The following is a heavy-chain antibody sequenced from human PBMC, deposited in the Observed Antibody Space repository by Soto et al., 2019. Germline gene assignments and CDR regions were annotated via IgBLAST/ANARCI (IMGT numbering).Heavy chain of an antibody. CDR3: ARDRIPTGMDV. Sequence: EVQLVESGGGLFQPGGSLRPSCAASGFTFSSNYMSWVGQAPGKGREWVSVIYTGGSTYYADSVKGRFTISRDNSKNTLYLQMNSLRAEDTAVYYCARDRIPTGMDVWGQGTTVTVSS. CDR1: GFTFSSNY. J-gene: IGHJ6*02. CDR2: IYTGGST. V-gene: IGHV3-66*01.